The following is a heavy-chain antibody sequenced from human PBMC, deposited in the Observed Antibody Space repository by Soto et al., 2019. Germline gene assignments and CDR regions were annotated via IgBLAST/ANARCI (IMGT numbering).Heavy chain of an antibody. J-gene: IGHJ4*02. CDR3: TSGIQLWLRRINTGYSG. Sequence: QVQLVQSGAEVKKPESSVKVSCKAPGGTFSTYAISWVRQAPGQGLEWMGGIIPMFGTANYAQRFQDRVTITADEFTNTGYMELSSLRSEDTAVYFCTSGIQLWLRRINTGYSGWGQGTLVTVSS. CDR2: IIPMFGTA. D-gene: IGHD5-18*01. CDR1: GGTFSTYA. V-gene: IGHV1-69*12.